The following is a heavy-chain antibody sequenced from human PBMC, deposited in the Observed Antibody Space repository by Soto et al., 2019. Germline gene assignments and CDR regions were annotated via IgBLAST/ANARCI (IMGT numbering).Heavy chain of an antibody. D-gene: IGHD3-22*01. J-gene: IGHJ6*02. Sequence: HPGGSLRLSCAASGFTFSSYSMNWVRQAPGKGLEWVSYISSSSSTIYYADSVKGRFTISRDNAKNSLYLQMNSLRAEDTAVYYCARDLITMIEAYYYYGMDVWGQGTTVTVS. V-gene: IGHV3-48*01. CDR1: GFTFSSYS. CDR3: ARDLITMIEAYYYYGMDV. CDR2: ISSSSSTI.